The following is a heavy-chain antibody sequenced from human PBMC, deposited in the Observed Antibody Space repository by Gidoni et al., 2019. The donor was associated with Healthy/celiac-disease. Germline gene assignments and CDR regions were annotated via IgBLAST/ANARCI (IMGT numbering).Heavy chain of an antibody. Sequence: EVQLVESGGGLVQHGRSLRLSCAASGFPFDDSAIHWVRPAPGKGLEGVSVMSWNSSSIGYADSVRGRFTIARDNAKTSLYLQMNSLRIEDTALYYCAIDASGGEPYYYYGMDFWGQGTTVTVSS. J-gene: IGHJ6*02. CDR3: AIDASGGEPYYYYGMDF. D-gene: IGHD2-21*01. CDR1: GFPFDDSA. CDR2: MSWNSSSI. V-gene: IGHV3-9*01.